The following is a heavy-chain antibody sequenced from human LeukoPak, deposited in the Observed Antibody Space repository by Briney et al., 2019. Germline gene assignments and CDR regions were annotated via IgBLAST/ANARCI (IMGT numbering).Heavy chain of an antibody. Sequence: ASVEVSCKASGYTFTSYDINWVRQATGQGLEWMGWMNPNSGNTGYAQKFQGRVTMTRNTSISTAYMELSSLRSEDTAVYYCASYRPIGSSSSLFVPWGQGTLVTVSS. CDR3: ASYRPIGSSSSLFVP. V-gene: IGHV1-8*01. J-gene: IGHJ5*02. CDR1: GYTFTSYD. D-gene: IGHD6-6*01. CDR2: MNPNSGNT.